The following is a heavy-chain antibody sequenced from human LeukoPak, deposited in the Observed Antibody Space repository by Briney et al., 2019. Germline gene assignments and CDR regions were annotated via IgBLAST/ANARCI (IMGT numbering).Heavy chain of an antibody. CDR1: DYPFTKFG. V-gene: IGHV1-2*02. D-gene: IGHD1-1*01. Sequence: ASVKVSCKASDYPFTKFGVSWVRQAPGQGLEWMGWINPNSGGTNYAQKFQGRVTMTRDTSISTAYMELSRLRSDDTAVYYCASKLERRDYYYYYMDVWGKGTTVTVSS. CDR2: INPNSGGT. CDR3: ASKLERRDYYYYYMDV. J-gene: IGHJ6*03.